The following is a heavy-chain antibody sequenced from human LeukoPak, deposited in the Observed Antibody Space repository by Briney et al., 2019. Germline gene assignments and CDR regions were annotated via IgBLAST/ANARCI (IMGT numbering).Heavy chain of an antibody. J-gene: IGHJ4*02. CDR3: ARESLGGYFDWLSPFDY. D-gene: IGHD3-9*01. Sequence: GGSLRLSCVASGFTFSSYEMNWVRQAPGKGLEWVSYISSSGSTIYYADSVKGRFTISRDNAKNSLYLQMNSLRAEDTAVYYCARESLGGYFDWLSPFDYWGQGTLVTVSS. CDR1: GFTFSSYE. CDR2: ISSSGSTI. V-gene: IGHV3-48*03.